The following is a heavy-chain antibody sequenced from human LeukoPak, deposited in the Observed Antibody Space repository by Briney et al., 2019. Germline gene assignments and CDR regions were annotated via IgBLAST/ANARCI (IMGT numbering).Heavy chain of an antibody. CDR3: ARDYYDILTGYYKCDY. CDR1: GFTFSSYW. Sequence: PGGSLRLSCAASGFTFSSYWMSWVRQAPGKGLEWVANIKQDGSEKYYVDSVKGRFTISRDNAKNSLYLQMNSLRAEDTAVYYCARDYYDILTGYYKCDYWGQGTLVTVSS. CDR2: IKQDGSEK. D-gene: IGHD3-9*01. J-gene: IGHJ4*02. V-gene: IGHV3-7*01.